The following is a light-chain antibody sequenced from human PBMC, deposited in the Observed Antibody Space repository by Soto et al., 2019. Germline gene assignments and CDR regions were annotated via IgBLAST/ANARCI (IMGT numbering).Light chain of an antibody. CDR1: QSVLYSSYSQEY. Sequence: IVMTQSPDSLAVSLGERATINCKSSQSVLYSSYSQEYLAWYQQKPGQPPKLLIYWASTRESGVPDRFSGSGSGTDFTLTISSLQAEDVAVYYCQQYYSSPFTFGPGTKVDIK. CDR2: WAS. J-gene: IGKJ3*01. V-gene: IGKV4-1*01. CDR3: QQYYSSPFT.